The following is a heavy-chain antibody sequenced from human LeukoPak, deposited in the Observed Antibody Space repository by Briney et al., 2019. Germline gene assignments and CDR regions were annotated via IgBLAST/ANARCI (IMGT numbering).Heavy chain of an antibody. V-gene: IGHV3-30-3*01. D-gene: IGHD3-22*01. CDR1: GFTFSSYA. J-gene: IGHJ4*02. CDR2: ISYDGSNK. CDR3: ARSNRRDSSEWDY. Sequence: PGRSLRLFCAASGFTFSSYAMHWVRQAPGKGLEWVAVISYDGSNKYYADSVKGRFTISRDNSKNTLYLQMNSLRAEDTAVYYCARSNRRDSSEWDYWGQGTLVTVSS.